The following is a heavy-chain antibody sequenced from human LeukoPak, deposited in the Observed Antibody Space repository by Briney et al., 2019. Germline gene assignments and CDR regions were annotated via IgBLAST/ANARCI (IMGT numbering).Heavy chain of an antibody. Sequence: SETLSLTCTVSGGSISIYYWSGIRQPAGKGLEGIGRIHTNHSTNYTRSLKTRVNMSVDTSKNQFSLKLTSVPAAATAVYYCARDSRSNKYWGQGTLVTVSS. D-gene: IGHD3-10*01. CDR3: ARDSRSNKY. CDR2: IHTNHST. CDR1: GGSISIYY. J-gene: IGHJ4*02. V-gene: IGHV4-4*07.